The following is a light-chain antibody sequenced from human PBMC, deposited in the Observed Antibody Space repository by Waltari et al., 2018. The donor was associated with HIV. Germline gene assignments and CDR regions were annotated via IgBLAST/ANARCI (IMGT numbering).Light chain of an antibody. Sequence: AIQLTQSPSSLSASVRDRVTINCRASQGIRSALAWYQQKPGKAPNLLIYDASTLESGVPSRFRGNGSGTDFTLTISSLQPEDFATYYCQQFNTYPLTFGGGTKVEIK. CDR2: DAS. V-gene: IGKV1-13*02. J-gene: IGKJ4*01. CDR1: QGIRSA. CDR3: QQFNTYPLT.